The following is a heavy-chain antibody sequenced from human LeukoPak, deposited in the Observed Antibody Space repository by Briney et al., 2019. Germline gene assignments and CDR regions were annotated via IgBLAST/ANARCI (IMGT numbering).Heavy chain of an antibody. V-gene: IGHV4-61*03. CDR2: IYYTGNT. J-gene: IGHJ4*02. CDR3: ARSQNYYGSGDY. CDR1: GDSVSNGNYY. Sequence: SETLSLTCNVSGDSVSNGNYYWSWLRQPPGKALEWIGYIYYTGNTYYNPSLEGRVTISVDTSKNHFSVKLSSVTAADTAVYYCARSQNYYGSGDYWSQGTLVTVPS. D-gene: IGHD3-10*01.